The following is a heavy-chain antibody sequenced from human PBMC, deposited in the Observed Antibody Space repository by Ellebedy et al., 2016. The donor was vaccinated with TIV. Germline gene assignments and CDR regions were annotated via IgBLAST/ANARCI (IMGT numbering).Heavy chain of an antibody. Sequence: GESLKISCAASGFPFSNYWMTWVRQAPGKGLEWVAHIKQDGSENYYVDSVKGRFTISRDNAENSLYLQMNSLRAEDTAVYYCARGSGYCSSTSCAGGSDWGQGTPVTVSS. CDR1: GFPFSNYW. J-gene: IGHJ4*02. V-gene: IGHV3-7*03. CDR2: IKQDGSEN. CDR3: ARGSGYCSSTSCAGGSD. D-gene: IGHD2-2*01.